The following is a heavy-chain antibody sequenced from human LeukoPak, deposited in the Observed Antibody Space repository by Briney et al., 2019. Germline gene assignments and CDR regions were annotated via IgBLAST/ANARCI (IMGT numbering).Heavy chain of an antibody. CDR2: INPNSGGT. CDR3: ARDSAGDLDS. J-gene: IGHJ4*02. Sequence: ASVKVSCKASGYTFTGHYMHWVRQAPGQGLEWMGWINPNSGGTNYAQKFQGRVTMTRDTSISTAYMELSRMKSDDTAVYYCARDSAGDLDSWGQGTLVTVSS. CDR1: GYTFTGHY. V-gene: IGHV1-2*02. D-gene: IGHD7-27*01.